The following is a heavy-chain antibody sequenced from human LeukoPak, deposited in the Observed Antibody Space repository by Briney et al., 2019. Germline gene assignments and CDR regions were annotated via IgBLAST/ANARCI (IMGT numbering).Heavy chain of an antibody. D-gene: IGHD3-10*01. CDR3: ASSGY. J-gene: IGHJ4*02. Sequence: KPAQSLSLSCAASGFTVSSDSMNWVCLAQPAGKGLEGIGRIYTSGSTNYNPSLKSRVTISVDTSKNQFSLKLSSVTAADTAVYYCASSGYWGQGTLVTVSS. CDR2: IYTSGST. CDR1: GFTVSSDS. V-gene: IGHV4-61*02.